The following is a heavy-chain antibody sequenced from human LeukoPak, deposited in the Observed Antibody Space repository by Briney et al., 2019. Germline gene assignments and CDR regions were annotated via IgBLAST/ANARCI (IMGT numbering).Heavy chain of an antibody. D-gene: IGHD3-9*01. CDR3: AKDLAYFDWPNAFDI. CDR1: GFTFSSYA. Sequence: GGSLRLSCAASGFTFSSYAMSWVRQAPGKGLEWVSAISGSGGSTYYADSVKGRFTISRDNSKNTLYLQVNSLRAEDTAVYYCAKDLAYFDWPNAFDIWGQGTMVTVSS. V-gene: IGHV3-23*01. J-gene: IGHJ3*02. CDR2: ISGSGGST.